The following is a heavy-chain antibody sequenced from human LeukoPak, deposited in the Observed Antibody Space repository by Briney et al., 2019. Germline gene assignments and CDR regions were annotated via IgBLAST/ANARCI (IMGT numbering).Heavy chain of an antibody. J-gene: IGHJ4*02. CDR3: ARDETRDTTLDY. CDR1: RGIYRSHA. V-gene: IGHV1-69*04. CDR2: IIPILGIA. Sequence: SVKDSCKASRGIYRSHACRWVRPPPGQGLEWMGRIIPILGIANYAQKFQGRVTITADKSTSTAYMELSSLRSEDTAVYCCARDETRDTTLDYWGQGTLVTVSS. D-gene: IGHD1-1*01.